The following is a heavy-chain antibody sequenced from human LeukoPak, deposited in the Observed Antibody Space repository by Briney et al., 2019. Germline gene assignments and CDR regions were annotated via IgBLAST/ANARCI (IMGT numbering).Heavy chain of an antibody. CDR2: VIPIFDTT. V-gene: IGHV1-69*01. J-gene: IGHJ6*02. Sequence: SVKVSCKASGGTLTNYAISWVRQAPGQGLEWMGGVIPIFDTTDYAQKFQGRVTITADESTRTAYMELSSLRSEDTAVYYCARDSYCSDTTCLGHYYYGMDVWGQGTTVTVSS. CDR1: GGTLTNYA. CDR3: ARDSYCSDTTCLGHYYYGMDV. D-gene: IGHD2-2*01.